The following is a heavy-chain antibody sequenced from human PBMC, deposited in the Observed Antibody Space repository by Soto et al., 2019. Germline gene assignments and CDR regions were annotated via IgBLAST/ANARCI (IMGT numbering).Heavy chain of an antibody. CDR1: GGSSSSSNYY. J-gene: IGHJ4*02. CDR3: ARHTPAISISDH. Sequence: QLQLQESGPGLVKPSDTLSLTCTVSGGSSSSSNYYWGWIRQPPGKGLVGIGSIYYSGSTYYNTHLKSRVTISVDTSKNQFSLKLSSVTAADTAVYYCARHTPAISISDHWGQGTLVTVSS. V-gene: IGHV4-39*01. D-gene: IGHD2-15*01. CDR2: IYYSGST.